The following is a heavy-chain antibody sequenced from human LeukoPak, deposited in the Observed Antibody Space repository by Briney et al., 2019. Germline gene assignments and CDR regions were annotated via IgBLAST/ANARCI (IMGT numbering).Heavy chain of an antibody. CDR1: GGSFSGYY. CDR3: ASAKLIWTSYYYGMDV. J-gene: IGHJ6*02. V-gene: IGHV4-34*01. D-gene: IGHD3/OR15-3a*01. Sequence: KPSETLSLTCAVYGGSFSGYYWSWIRQPPGKGLEWIGEINHSGSTNYNPSLKSRVTISVDTSKNQFSLKLSSVTAADTAVYYCASAKLIWTSYYYGMDVWGQGTTVTVSS. CDR2: INHSGST.